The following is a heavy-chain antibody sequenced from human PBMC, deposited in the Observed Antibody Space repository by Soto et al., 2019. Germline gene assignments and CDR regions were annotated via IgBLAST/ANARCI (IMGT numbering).Heavy chain of an antibody. D-gene: IGHD3-3*01. CDR3: AKGPISPYGMDV. Sequence: GGSLRLSCAASGFTFSTYAMSWVRQAPGKGLEWVSTIYSSGDRIYYADSVKGRFTISRDNSKNTLYLQMNSLGAEDTAVYYCAKGPISPYGMDVWGQGTTVTVSS. CDR2: IYSSGDRI. CDR1: GFTFSTYA. V-gene: IGHV3-23*01. J-gene: IGHJ6*01.